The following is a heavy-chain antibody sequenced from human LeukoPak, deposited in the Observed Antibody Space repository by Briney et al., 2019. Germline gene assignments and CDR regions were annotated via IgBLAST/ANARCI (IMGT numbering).Heavy chain of an antibody. D-gene: IGHD1-14*01. J-gene: IGHJ5*02. CDR1: GFTFSDYA. CDR3: ARDLVYRVKFDP. V-gene: IGHV3-23*01. CDR2: ISGGGSGT. Sequence: GGSLRLSCAASGFTFSDYAMSWVRQAPGKGLEWVSGISGGGSGTYYADSVKGHFSISRDNSKNTLYLQMNSLRAEDTAVYYCARDLVYRVKFDPWGQGTLVTVSS.